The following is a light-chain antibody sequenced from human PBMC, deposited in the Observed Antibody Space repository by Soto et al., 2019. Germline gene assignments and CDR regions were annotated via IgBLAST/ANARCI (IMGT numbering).Light chain of an antibody. Sequence: DIQMTQSPSSLSASVGDRVTITCRASQSIRNFLNWYQQKPGKAPKVLIYAASSFQSGVPSRFSVSGSVTDFTLTISSLQPEDSATYYFQQSYSTPTFGQGTTVEVQ. CDR3: QQSYSTPT. J-gene: IGKJ1*01. V-gene: IGKV1-39*01. CDR1: QSIRNF. CDR2: AAS.